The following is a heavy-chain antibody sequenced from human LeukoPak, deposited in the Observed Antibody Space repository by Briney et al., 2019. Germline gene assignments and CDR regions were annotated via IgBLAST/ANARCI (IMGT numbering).Heavy chain of an antibody. CDR3: AKEYYDILDLYYYMDV. D-gene: IGHD3-9*01. J-gene: IGHJ6*03. CDR1: GFTFSSYE. V-gene: IGHV3-48*03. Sequence: PGGSLRLSCAASGFTFSSYEMNWVRQAPGKGLEWVSYISSSGSTIYYADSVKGRFTISRDNAKNSLYLQMNSLRAEDTAVYYCAKEYYDILDLYYYMDVWGKGTTVTISS. CDR2: ISSSGSTI.